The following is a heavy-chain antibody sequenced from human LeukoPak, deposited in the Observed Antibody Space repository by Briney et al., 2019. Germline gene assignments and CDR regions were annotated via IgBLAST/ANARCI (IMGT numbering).Heavy chain of an antibody. J-gene: IGHJ4*02. D-gene: IGHD3-22*01. Sequence: GGSLRLSCTASGFTFSSYAMGWVRQAPGKGLEWVSAISVSGGRPCYADSVKGRFTISRDNSKNTLYLQMNTLRADDTAVYYCAKDDTYSYDTSGYYYFDYWGQGALVTVSS. CDR3: AKDDTYSYDTSGYYYFDY. V-gene: IGHV3-23*01. CDR2: ISVSGGRP. CDR1: GFTFSSYA.